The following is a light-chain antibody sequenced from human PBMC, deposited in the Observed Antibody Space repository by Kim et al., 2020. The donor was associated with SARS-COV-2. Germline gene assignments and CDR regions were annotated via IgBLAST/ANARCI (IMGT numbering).Light chain of an antibody. CDR1: SSNIGSNP. V-gene: IGLV1-44*01. Sequence: GQRVPSSCSGSSSNIGSNPVNWYQQLPGTAPKLLIYNNNQRPSGVPDRFSGSKSGTSASLAISGLQSEDEADYYCAAWDDSLNGYVFGTGTQLTVL. CDR2: NNN. J-gene: IGLJ1*01. CDR3: AAWDDSLNGYV.